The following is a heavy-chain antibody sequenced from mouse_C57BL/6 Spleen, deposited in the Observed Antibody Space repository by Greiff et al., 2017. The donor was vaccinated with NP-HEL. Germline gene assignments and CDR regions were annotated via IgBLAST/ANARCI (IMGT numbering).Heavy chain of an antibody. CDR3: ARAGVYYSNYTWFAY. CDR1: GYTFTDYY. D-gene: IGHD2-5*01. Sequence: QVQLKQSGAELVRPGASVKLSCKASGYTFTDYYINWVKQRPGQGLEWIARIYPGSGNTYYNEKFKGKATLTAEKSSSTAYMQLSSLTSEDSAVYFCARAGVYYSNYTWFAYWGQGTLVTVSA. J-gene: IGHJ3*01. CDR2: IYPGSGNT. V-gene: IGHV1-76*01.